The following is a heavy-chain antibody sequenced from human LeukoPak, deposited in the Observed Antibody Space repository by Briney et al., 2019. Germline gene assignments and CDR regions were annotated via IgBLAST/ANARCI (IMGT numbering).Heavy chain of an antibody. D-gene: IGHD2-2*01. Sequence: SETLSLTCTVSGDSISKYYWSWIRQPPGKGLEWIGYVYYRGNTNYNPSLRSRVTISLDMSKNQFSLELRSVTAADTAVYFCAREVTRGHTSSYYYFDYWGQGTLVTVSS. CDR3: AREVTRGHTSSYYYFDY. CDR1: GDSISKYY. V-gene: IGHV4-59*01. CDR2: VYYRGNT. J-gene: IGHJ4*02.